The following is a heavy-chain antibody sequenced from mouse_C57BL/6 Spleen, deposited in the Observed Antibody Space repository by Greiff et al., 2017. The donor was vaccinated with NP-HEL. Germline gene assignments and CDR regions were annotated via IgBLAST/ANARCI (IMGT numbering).Heavy chain of an antibody. CDR3: ARQNYFYFDY. Sequence: EVQLVESGGGLVKPGGSLKLSCAASGFTFSDYGMHWVRQAPEKGLEWVAYISSGSSTIYYADTVKGRFTISRDNAKNTLCLQMTSLRSEDTAMYYCARQNYFYFDYWGQGTTLTVSS. D-gene: IGHD2-1*01. CDR2: ISSGSSTI. V-gene: IGHV5-17*01. CDR1: GFTFSDYG. J-gene: IGHJ2*01.